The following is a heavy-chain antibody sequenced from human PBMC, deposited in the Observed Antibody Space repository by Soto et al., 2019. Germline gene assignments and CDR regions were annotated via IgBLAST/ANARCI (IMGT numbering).Heavy chain of an antibody. CDR1: GFTFSNAW. D-gene: IGHD3-10*01. J-gene: IGHJ6*03. CDR2: IKSKTDGGTT. V-gene: IGHV3-15*07. Sequence: GGSLRLSCAASGFTFSNAWMNWVRQAPGKGLEWVGRIKSKTDGGTTDYAAPVKGRFTISRDDSKNTLYLQMNSLKTEDTAVYYCARGLSSRAYPNYYGSGSVLRGYYYYYMDVWGKGTTVTVSS. CDR3: ARGLSSRAYPNYYGSGSVLRGYYYYYMDV.